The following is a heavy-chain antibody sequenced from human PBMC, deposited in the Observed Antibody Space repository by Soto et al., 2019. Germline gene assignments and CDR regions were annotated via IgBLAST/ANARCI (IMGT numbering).Heavy chain of an antibody. J-gene: IGHJ6*04. CDR1: GDTVSSYG. D-gene: IGHD3-10*01. V-gene: IGHV1-69*12. Sequence: QVHLVQSGAEVKKPGSSVRVSCKASGDTVSSYGIIWVRQALGRGPECMGGILPMLGTANYAQKFKGRVTINADESTTTTYMELSRLRPEDTAIYSCARGGYNPRGYYYGRDVGGEGTAVTASS. CDR3: ARGGYNPRGYYYGRDV. CDR2: ILPMLGTA.